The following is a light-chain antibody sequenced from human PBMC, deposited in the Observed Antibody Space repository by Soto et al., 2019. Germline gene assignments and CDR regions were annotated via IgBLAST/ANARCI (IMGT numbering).Light chain of an antibody. CDR2: EDS. J-gene: IGLJ2*01. Sequence: QSVLTQPASVSGSPGQSITISCTGTSSDFGTYNLVSWYQQHPGKAPKLMIYEDSKRPSGVSNRFSGSKSVNTASLTISGLQAEDESDYYCCSYAGSSTDVLFGGGTKVTVL. V-gene: IGLV2-23*01. CDR3: CSYAGSSTDVL. CDR1: SSDFGTYNL.